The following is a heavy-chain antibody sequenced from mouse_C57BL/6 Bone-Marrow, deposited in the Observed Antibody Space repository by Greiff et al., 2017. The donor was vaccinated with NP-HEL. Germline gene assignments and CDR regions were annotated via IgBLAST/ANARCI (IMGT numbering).Heavy chain of an antibody. V-gene: IGHV7-3*01. CDR2: IRNKANGYTT. Sequence: EVKLMESGGGLVQPGGSLSLSCAASGFTFTDYYMSWVRQPPGKALEWLGFIRNKANGYTTEYSASVKGRFTISRDNSQSILYLQMNALRAEDSATYYCARWGYAMDYWGQGTSVTVSS. CDR1: GFTFTDYY. J-gene: IGHJ4*01. CDR3: ARWGYAMDY.